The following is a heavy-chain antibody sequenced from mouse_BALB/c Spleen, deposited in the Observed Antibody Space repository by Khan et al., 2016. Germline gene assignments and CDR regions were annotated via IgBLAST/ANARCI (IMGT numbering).Heavy chain of an antibody. CDR2: ITYSGST. CDR1: GDSLTSGY. V-gene: IGHV3-8*02. Sequence: EVQLQESGPSLVKPSQTLSLTCSVTGDSLTSGYWNWIRKFPGNKLEYMGSITYSGSTYYNPSLNRRISITRYTSKNQYYLQWYSVTTEETAECDCGSMVTTYYFDYWGRGTTLTVTS. D-gene: IGHD2-10*02. CDR3: GSMVTTYYFDY. J-gene: IGHJ2*01.